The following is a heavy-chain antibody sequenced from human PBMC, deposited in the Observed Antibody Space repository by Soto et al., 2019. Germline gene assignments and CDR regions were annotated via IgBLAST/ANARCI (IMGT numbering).Heavy chain of an antibody. CDR3: ARDRLGYWYFDL. D-gene: IGHD6-19*01. Sequence: EVQLVESGGGLIQPGGSLRLSCAASGFTVSSNHMSWVRQAPGKGLEWVSVIYSGGDTHYADSVKGRFTISRDNSKNTLYLQMNSLRAEDTAVYYCARDRLGYWYFDLGGRGTLVTVSS. CDR2: IYSGGDT. CDR1: GFTVSSNH. V-gene: IGHV3-53*01. J-gene: IGHJ2*01.